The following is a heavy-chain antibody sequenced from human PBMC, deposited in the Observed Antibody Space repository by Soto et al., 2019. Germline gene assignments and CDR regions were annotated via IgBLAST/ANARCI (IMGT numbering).Heavy chain of an antibody. V-gene: IGHV3-23*01. CDR1: GFTFSNAW. J-gene: IGHJ4*02. CDR3: AKDRASIAAALSDY. Sequence: GGSLRLSCAASGFTFSNAWINWVRQAPGKGLEWVSAISGSGGSTYYADSVKGRFTISRDNSKNTLYLQMNSLRAEDTAVYYCAKDRASIAAALSDYWGQGTLVTVSS. D-gene: IGHD6-13*01. CDR2: ISGSGGST.